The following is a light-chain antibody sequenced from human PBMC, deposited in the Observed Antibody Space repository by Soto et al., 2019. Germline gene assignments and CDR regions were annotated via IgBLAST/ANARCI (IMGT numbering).Light chain of an antibody. CDR3: MKALQKTWT. J-gene: IGKJ1*01. CDR1: QSLLHSNGYNY. Sequence: DIVMTQSPLSLPVTPGEPASISCRSSQSLLHSNGYNYLDWYLQKPGQSPQLLIYLGSNRASGVPDRFSGSGSGTDFTLKISRVEAEDVGVYYCMKALQKTWTFGQGTKVEIK. V-gene: IGKV2-28*01. CDR2: LGS.